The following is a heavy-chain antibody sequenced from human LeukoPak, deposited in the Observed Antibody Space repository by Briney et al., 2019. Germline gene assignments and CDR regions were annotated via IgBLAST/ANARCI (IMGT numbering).Heavy chain of an antibody. D-gene: IGHD5-12*01. CDR2: IIPIFGTA. Sequence: ASVKVSCKASGYTFTSYYMHWVRQAPGQGLEWMGGIIPIFGTANYAQKFQGRVTITADKSTSTAYMELSSLRSDDTAVYYCAREYSGYDFSFDYYYYYMDVWGKGTTVTVSS. V-gene: IGHV1-69*06. CDR3: AREYSGYDFSFDYYYYYMDV. CDR1: GYTFTSYY. J-gene: IGHJ6*03.